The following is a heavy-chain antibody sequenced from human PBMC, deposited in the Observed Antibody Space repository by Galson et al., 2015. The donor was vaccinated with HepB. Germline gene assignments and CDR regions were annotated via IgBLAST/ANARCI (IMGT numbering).Heavy chain of an antibody. CDR1: GFTFSDYY. D-gene: IGHD1-26*01. J-gene: IGHJ4*02. CDR2: ISSSSSYT. Sequence: SLRLSCAASGFTFSDYYMSWIRQAPGEGLEWVSYISSSSSYTNYADSVKGRFTISRDNAKNSLYLQMNSLRAEDTAVYYCARAIVGATYYFDYWGQGTLVTVSS. CDR3: ARAIVGATYYFDY. V-gene: IGHV3-11*06.